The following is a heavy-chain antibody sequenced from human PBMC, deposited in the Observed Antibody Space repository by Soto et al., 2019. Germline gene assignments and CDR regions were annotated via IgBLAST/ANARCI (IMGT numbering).Heavy chain of an antibody. Sequence: QVQLQESGPGLVKPSETLSLTCAVSGASITHYYWNWIRQSPGKGLEWIVSFSSTGSTVYNPSLGSRVTISLDTSKNQLSLTLNYVTAADTAVYYCERGGGSPYHNHEFDFWGQGTLVTVSS. CDR2: FSSTGST. D-gene: IGHD6-13*01. V-gene: IGHV4-59*01. CDR3: ERGGGSPYHNHEFDF. J-gene: IGHJ4*02. CDR1: GASITHYY.